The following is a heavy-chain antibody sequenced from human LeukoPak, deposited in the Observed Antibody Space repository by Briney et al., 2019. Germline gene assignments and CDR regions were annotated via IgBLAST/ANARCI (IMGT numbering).Heavy chain of an antibody. CDR2: INPNSGGT. J-gene: IGHJ4*02. D-gene: IGHD2-2*01. Sequence: ASVKVSCKASGYTFTGYYMHWVRQAPGQGLEWMGWINPNSGGTNYAQKFQGRVTMTRDTSISTAYMELSRLRSDDTAVYYCASPPDLAGQGSIFYWGQGTLVTVSS. V-gene: IGHV1-2*02. CDR3: ASPPDLAGQGSIFY. CDR1: GYTFTGYY.